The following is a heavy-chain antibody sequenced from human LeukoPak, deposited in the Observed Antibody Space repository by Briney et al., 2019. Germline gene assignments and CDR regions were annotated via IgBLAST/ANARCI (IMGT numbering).Heavy chain of an antibody. Sequence: SETLSLTCTVSGGSISSYYWSWIRHPPGKGLEWIGYIYTSGSTNYNPSLKSRVTISVDTSKNQFSLKLSSVTAADTAVYYCARSSGYDFRKYFDYWGQGTLVTVSS. D-gene: IGHD5-12*01. J-gene: IGHJ4*02. V-gene: IGHV4-4*09. CDR3: ARSSGYDFRKYFDY. CDR1: GGSISSYY. CDR2: IYTSGST.